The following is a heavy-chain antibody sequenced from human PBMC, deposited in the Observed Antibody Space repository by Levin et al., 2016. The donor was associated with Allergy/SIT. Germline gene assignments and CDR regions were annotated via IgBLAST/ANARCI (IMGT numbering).Heavy chain of an antibody. V-gene: IGHV1-2*02. D-gene: IGHD2-15*01. CDR3: ARDRGAYCSGGSCYGWYFDS. CDR2: IKPNSGDT. CDR1: GYTFTAYY. J-gene: IGHJ4*02. Sequence: ASVKVSCKASGYTFTAYYMHWVRQAPGQGLEWMGWIKPNSGDTNYAQKFQGRVTMTRDTSISTAYMELSSLRSDDTAVYYCARDRGAYCSGGSCYGWYFDSWGQGSLVTVSS.